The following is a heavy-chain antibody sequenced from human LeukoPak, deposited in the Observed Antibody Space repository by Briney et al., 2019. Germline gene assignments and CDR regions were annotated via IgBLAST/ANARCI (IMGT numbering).Heavy chain of an antibody. CDR1: GLPLGTYA. V-gene: IGHV3-23*01. Sequence: PGGSLRLSCVASGLPLGTYAMSWVRQAPGKGLEWVSSISGSGGSTYYADSVKGRFTISRDNSKNTLFLQMNSLRAEDTAVYYCAKDPNSWNYDLPAIIFDPWGQETLVTVSS. CDR2: ISGSGGST. CDR3: AKDPNSWNYDLPAIIFDP. J-gene: IGHJ5*02. D-gene: IGHD1-7*01.